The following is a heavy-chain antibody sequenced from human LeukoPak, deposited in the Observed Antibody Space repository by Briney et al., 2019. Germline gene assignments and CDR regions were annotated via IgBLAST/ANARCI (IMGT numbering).Heavy chain of an antibody. V-gene: IGHV5-51*01. CDR1: GYSFTSYW. CDR2: IYPGDSDT. Sequence: GESLKISCKGSGYSFTSYWIGWVRQMHGKGLDWMGIIYPGDSDTRCSPSFQGQVTISADKSISTAYLQWSSLKASDTAMYYCARPSLWSGGSAPAYFDYWGQGTLVTVSS. CDR3: ARPSLWSGGSAPAYFDY. J-gene: IGHJ4*02. D-gene: IGHD2-15*01.